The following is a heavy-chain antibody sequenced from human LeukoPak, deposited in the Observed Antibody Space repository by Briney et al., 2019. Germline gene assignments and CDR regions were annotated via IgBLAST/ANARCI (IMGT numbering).Heavy chain of an antibody. CDR1: GFNFANHA. CDR2: ISGGGDIT. D-gene: IGHD3-22*01. J-gene: IGHJ4*02. Sequence: GGSLRLSCAASGFNFANHAMSWVRQTAGKGLEWVSAISGGGDITYYADSVKGRFPISRDNSKDTLFLQMHSLRPGDTAVYYCAKAGRSTYSSGYRYWGQGTLVTVSS. V-gene: IGHV3-23*01. CDR3: AKAGRSTYSSGYRY.